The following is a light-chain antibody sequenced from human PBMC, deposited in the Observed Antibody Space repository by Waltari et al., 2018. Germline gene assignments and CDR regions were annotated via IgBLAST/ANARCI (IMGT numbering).Light chain of an antibody. CDR1: NSDVGTYNY. V-gene: IGLV2-8*01. Sequence: QSALTQPPSASGSPGQSVTISCAGTNSDVGTYNYVSWYQHHPGKAPKLLIYGVTERLPGVPDRVSGSESGTTASLTVSGLQADDEADYYCTSYGGVNVLGVLFCGGTKLTVL. CDR2: GVT. J-gene: IGLJ2*01. CDR3: TSYGGVNVLGVL.